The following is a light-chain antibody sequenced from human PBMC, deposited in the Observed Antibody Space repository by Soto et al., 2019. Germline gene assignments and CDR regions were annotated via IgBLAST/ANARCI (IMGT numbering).Light chain of an antibody. CDR3: QQSYSTPMYT. J-gene: IGKJ2*01. CDR2: AAS. Sequence: DIQMTQSPSSLSASVGDRVTITCRASQSISSYLNWYQQKPGKAPKLLIYAASSLQSGVPSRFSVSGSGTDFTLTISSLQPEDFATYYCQQSYSTPMYTCGQGTKLEIK. V-gene: IGKV1-39*01. CDR1: QSISSY.